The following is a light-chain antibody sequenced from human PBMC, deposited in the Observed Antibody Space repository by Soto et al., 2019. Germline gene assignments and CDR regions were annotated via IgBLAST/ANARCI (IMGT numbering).Light chain of an antibody. V-gene: IGKV1-5*03. J-gene: IGKJ1*01. CDR1: QSISSW. CDR3: QQYSTYPWT. Sequence: DIQMTQSPSTLSASVGDRVTITCRASQSISSWLVWYQQKPGKAPKILIYKASSLESGVPSRFSGSGSGTEFTLTVSSLQPDDFATYYCQQYSTYPWTFGEGTKVEIK. CDR2: KAS.